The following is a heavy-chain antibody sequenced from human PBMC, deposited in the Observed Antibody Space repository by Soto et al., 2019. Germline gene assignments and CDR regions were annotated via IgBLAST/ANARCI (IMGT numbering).Heavy chain of an antibody. CDR3: AKDMGIWLSYFDY. CDR1: GFTFSSYA. CDR2: ISDGGGST. D-gene: IGHD3-9*01. J-gene: IGHJ4*02. Sequence: EVQLLESGGGLVQPGGSQRLSCAASGFTFSSYAMNWVRQAPGKGLEWVSGISDGGGSTYYADSVKGRFTISRDNSKNTLYLQMNSLRAEDTAVYYCAKDMGIWLSYFDYWGQGALVTVSS. V-gene: IGHV3-23*01.